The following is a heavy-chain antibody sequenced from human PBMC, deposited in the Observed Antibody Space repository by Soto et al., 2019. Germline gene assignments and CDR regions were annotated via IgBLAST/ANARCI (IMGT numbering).Heavy chain of an antibody. CDR3: ARHIISPSGVVVPAAMYYYYYMDV. D-gene: IGHD2-2*01. CDR1: GGSISSSSYY. Sequence: SETLSLTCTVSGGSISSSSYYWGWIRQPPGKGLEWIGSIYYSGSTYYNPPLKSRVTISVDTSKNQFSLKLSSVTAADTAVYYCARHIISPSGVVVPAAMYYYYYMDVWGKGTTVTVSS. CDR2: IYYSGST. J-gene: IGHJ6*03. V-gene: IGHV4-39*01.